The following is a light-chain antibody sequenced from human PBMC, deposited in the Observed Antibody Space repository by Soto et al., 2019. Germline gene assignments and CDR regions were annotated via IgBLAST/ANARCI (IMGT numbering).Light chain of an antibody. CDR1: QGISSY. J-gene: IGKJ3*01. Sequence: AIRMTQSPSSLSASTGDRVTITCRASQGISSYLAWYQQKPGKAPKLLIYAASTLQSGVPSRFSGSGSGTEFTLTISCLQSEDFATYYCQQYYSYPPFTFGPGTKVDI. CDR3: QQYYSYPPFT. CDR2: AAS. V-gene: IGKV1-8*01.